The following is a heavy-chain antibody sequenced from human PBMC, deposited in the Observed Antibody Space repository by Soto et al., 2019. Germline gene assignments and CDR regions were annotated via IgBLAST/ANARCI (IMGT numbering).Heavy chain of an antibody. CDR1: GGTFSSYA. CDR3: ASSRGYCRGGSCHWFDP. J-gene: IGHJ5*02. Sequence: QVQLVQSGAEVKKPGSSVKVSCKASGGTFSSYAISWVRQAPGQGLEWMGGIIPIFGTANYAQKFQGRVTITADESTSTADMELSSLRSEDTAVYYCASSRGYCRGGSCHWFDPWGQGTLVTVSS. V-gene: IGHV1-69*01. D-gene: IGHD2-15*01. CDR2: IIPIFGTA.